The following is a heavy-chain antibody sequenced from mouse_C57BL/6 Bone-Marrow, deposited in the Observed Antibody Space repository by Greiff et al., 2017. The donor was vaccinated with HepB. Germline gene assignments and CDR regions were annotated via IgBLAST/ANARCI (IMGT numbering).Heavy chain of an antibody. V-gene: IGHV1-64*01. CDR1: GYTFTSYW. CDR2: IHPNSGST. CDR3: ARYGAAQATFAY. Sequence: QVQLQQPGAELVKPGASVKLSCKASGYTFTSYWMHWVKQRPGQGLEWIGMIHPNSGSTNYNEKFKSKATLTVDKSSSTAYMQLSSLTSEDSAVYYCARYGAAQATFAYWGQGTLVTVSA. D-gene: IGHD3-2*02. J-gene: IGHJ3*01.